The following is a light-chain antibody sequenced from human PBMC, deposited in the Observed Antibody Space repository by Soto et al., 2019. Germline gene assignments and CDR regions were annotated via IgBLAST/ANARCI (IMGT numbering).Light chain of an antibody. CDR1: QSVRSY. Sequence: ENVLTQSPATLSLSPGERATLSCRASQSVRSYLGWYQQKPGQAPKLLIYDASNRATGIPTRFSGSGSGTDFTLTISSLEPEDFAVYYCQQRSHWPFTFGPGTKVDIK. CDR2: DAS. J-gene: IGKJ3*01. CDR3: QQRSHWPFT. V-gene: IGKV3-11*01.